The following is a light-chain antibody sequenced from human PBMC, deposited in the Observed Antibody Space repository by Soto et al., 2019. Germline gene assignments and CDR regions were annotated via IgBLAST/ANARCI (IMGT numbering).Light chain of an antibody. J-gene: IGKJ1*01. V-gene: IGKV3-20*01. CDR1: QNIRGNE. Sequence: EVVLTQSPGALSLSPGEGVTLSCRASQNIRGNELAWYRQKRGQAPRLLIYGGSSRAEGIPDRFSGRGTGTNFTLTISRLGPEDSAVYYCQDCGTSHPWTFGQGTKLEIK. CDR2: GGS. CDR3: QDCGTSHPWT.